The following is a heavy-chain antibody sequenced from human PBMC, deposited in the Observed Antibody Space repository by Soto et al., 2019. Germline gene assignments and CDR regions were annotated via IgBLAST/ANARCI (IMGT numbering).Heavy chain of an antibody. CDR3: ARQRADREYSSGWESY. CDR1: GGSISSSSYY. J-gene: IGHJ4*02. D-gene: IGHD6-19*01. V-gene: IGHV4-39*01. CDR2: IYYSGST. Sequence: PSETLSLTCTVSGGSISSSSYYGGWIRQPPGKGLEWIGSIYYSGSTYYNPSLKSRVTISVDTSKNQFSLKLSSVTAADTAVYYCARQRADREYSSGWESYWGQGTLVTVSS.